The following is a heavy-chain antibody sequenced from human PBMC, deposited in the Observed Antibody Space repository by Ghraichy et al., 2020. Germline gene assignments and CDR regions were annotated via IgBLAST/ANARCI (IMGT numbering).Heavy chain of an antibody. V-gene: IGHV3-23*01. CDR3: AKPKISDSDINYYFDL. J-gene: IGHJ2*01. CDR1: GFTFSRPT. D-gene: IGHD3-9*01. Sequence: GGSLTLSCAASGFTFSRPTMSWVRQAPGKGLEWVSAIGGSGFKTYYADSVKGRFTISRDNSQNTMYLQMDSLRAEDTAVYYCAKPKISDSDINYYFDLWGRGTLVTVSS. CDR2: IGGSGFKT.